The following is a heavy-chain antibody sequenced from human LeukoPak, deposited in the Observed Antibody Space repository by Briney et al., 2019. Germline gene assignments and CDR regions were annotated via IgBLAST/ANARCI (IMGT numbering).Heavy chain of an antibody. J-gene: IGHJ4*02. CDR1: GYTFTSYD. D-gene: IGHD6-13*01. Sequence: GASVKVSCKASGYTFTSYDINWVRQATGQGLEWMGWMNPNSGNTGYAQKFQGRVTMTRNTSISTAYMELSSLRSEDTAVYYCARAPRRAGSSWYGRLYYFDYWGQGTLVTVSS. CDR3: ARAPRRAGSSWYGRLYYFDY. V-gene: IGHV1-8*01. CDR2: MNPNSGNT.